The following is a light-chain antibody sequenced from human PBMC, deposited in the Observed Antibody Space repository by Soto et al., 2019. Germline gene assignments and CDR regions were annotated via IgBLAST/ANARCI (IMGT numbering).Light chain of an antibody. CDR2: EAS. Sequence: EIVLTQSPATLSLSPGERATLSCRASQSVSSYLAWYQQKPGQAPRLLIYEASNRATGIPARFSGSGSGTDFTLTISSLEPEDFAVYYCQQRRNRPLTFGGGTKVEIK. CDR1: QSVSSY. V-gene: IGKV3-11*01. J-gene: IGKJ4*01. CDR3: QQRRNRPLT.